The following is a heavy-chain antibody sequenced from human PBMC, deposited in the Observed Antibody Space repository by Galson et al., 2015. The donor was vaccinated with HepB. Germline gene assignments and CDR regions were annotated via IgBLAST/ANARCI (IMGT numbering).Heavy chain of an antibody. CDR1: GFTFSSYG. CDR3: AKVPPL. CDR2: ISYDGSNK. V-gene: IGHV3-30*18. J-gene: IGHJ4*02. Sequence: SLRLSCAASGFTFSSYGMHWVRQAPGKGLEWVAVISYDGSNKYYADAVKGRFTISRDNSKNTLYLQMNSLRAEDTAVHDCAKVPPLWGQGTLVTVSS.